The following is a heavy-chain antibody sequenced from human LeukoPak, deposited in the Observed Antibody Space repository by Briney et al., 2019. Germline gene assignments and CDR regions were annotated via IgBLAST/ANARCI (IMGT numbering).Heavy chain of an antibody. J-gene: IGHJ4*02. CDR1: GYTFTGYY. Sequence: ASVKVSCKASGYTFTGYYMHWVRQAPGQGGEWMGRINANSGGRNYVQKCQGRVTLPSDTSISTASMELSRLRSDDTAVYYCASSPSGSGWYVGYWGQGTLVTVSS. V-gene: IGHV1-2*06. D-gene: IGHD6-19*01. CDR2: INANSGGR. CDR3: ASSPSGSGWYVGY.